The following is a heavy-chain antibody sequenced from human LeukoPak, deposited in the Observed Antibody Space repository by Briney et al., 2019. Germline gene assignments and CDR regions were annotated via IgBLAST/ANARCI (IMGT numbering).Heavy chain of an antibody. CDR3: ARVFIATTGAFDI. J-gene: IGHJ3*02. Sequence: SPTLSLTCTVSGGSISSGDYYWSWIRQPPGKGLEWIGYIYYSGSTYYNPSLKSRVTISVDTSKNQFSLKLSSVTAADTAVYYCARVFIATTGAFDIWGQGTMVTVSS. D-gene: IGHD6-13*01. CDR1: GGSISSGDYY. V-gene: IGHV4-30-4*08. CDR2: IYYSGST.